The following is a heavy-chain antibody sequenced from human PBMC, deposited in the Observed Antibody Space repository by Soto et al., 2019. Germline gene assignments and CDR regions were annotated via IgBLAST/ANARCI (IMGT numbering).Heavy chain of an antibody. CDR1: GFAFNDSA. J-gene: IGHJ4*02. Sequence: DVQVVQSGGGLVQPGWSLKLSCDASGFAFNDSAMHWVRQASGKGLEWVARVRSKTNNYATAYPVSVRGRFTVSRDDSMGTTYLQMNSLKTEDTAMYYCTNNFVWGQGVLVTVSS. CDR2: VRSKTNNYAT. V-gene: IGHV3-73*01. CDR3: TNNFV. D-gene: IGHD2-15*01.